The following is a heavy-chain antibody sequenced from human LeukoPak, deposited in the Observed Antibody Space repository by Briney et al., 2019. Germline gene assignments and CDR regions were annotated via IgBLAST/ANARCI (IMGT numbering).Heavy chain of an antibody. V-gene: IGHV4-34*01. Sequence: PSETLSLTCAVYGGSFSGYYWSWIRQPPGKGLEWIGEINHSGSTNYNPSLKSRVAISVDTSKNQFSLKLSSVTAADTAVYYCVSPPMDYYDSSGYSLSDFWGQGTLVTISS. CDR1: GGSFSGYY. CDR3: VSPPMDYYDSSGYSLSDF. J-gene: IGHJ4*02. D-gene: IGHD3-22*01. CDR2: INHSGST.